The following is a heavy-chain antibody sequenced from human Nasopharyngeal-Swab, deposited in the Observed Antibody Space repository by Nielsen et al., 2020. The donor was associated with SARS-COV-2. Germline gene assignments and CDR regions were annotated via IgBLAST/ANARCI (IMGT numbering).Heavy chain of an antibody. CDR1: GGSLSNYY. Sequence: SETLSLTCAVSGGSLSNYYWNWIRQSPEKGLEWIGEINHSGNTGYNPSLKSRLTLSVDTSKNQFSLNLNSVTAADTAVYYCARAPLGQVFFFRERGEAFDIWGQGTRVTVSS. CDR2: INHSGNT. CDR3: ARAPLGQVFFFRERGEAFDI. V-gene: IGHV4-34*01. J-gene: IGHJ3*02. D-gene: IGHD2-8*01.